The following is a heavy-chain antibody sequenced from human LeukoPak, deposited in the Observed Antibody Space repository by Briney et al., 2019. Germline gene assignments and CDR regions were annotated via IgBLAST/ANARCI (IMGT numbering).Heavy chain of an antibody. J-gene: IGHJ4*02. D-gene: IGHD3-10*01. CDR2: IYWDDDK. CDR3: AHRRGSGGMVFDY. V-gene: IGHV2-5*02. Sequence: SGPTLVKPTQPLTLTATFSGFSPSTSGVGVGWIRQPPGKALEWLAIIYWDDDKRYSPSLKSRLTIPKDTFKNQVVLTMTNMDPVDTATYYCAHRRGSGGMVFDYWGQGTLVTVSS. CDR1: GFSPSTSGVG.